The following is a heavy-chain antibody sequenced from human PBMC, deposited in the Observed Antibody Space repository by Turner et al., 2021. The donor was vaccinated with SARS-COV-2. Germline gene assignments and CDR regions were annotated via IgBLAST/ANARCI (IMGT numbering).Heavy chain of an antibody. Sequence: QVQLVQSGAAVTKPGSSVKVSCKASGGTFSTYTISWVRQAPGQGLEWMGRIIPILGITTYAQKFQGRVTITADKSTSTAYMELSSLRSEDTAVYYCARDEEGIAAAYYYAMDVWGQGTTVTVSS. CDR2: IIPILGIT. D-gene: IGHD6-13*01. J-gene: IGHJ6*02. V-gene: IGHV1-69*08. CDR1: GGTFSTYT. CDR3: ARDEEGIAAAYYYAMDV.